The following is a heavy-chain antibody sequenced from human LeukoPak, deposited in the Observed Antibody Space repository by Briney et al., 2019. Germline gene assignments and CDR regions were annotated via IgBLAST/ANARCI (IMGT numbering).Heavy chain of an antibody. D-gene: IGHD2-2*01. J-gene: IGHJ5*02. V-gene: IGHV1-69*05. CDR2: IIPIFGTA. CDR1: GGTFSSYA. CDR3: ARTALRVPAAINWFDP. Sequence: SVKVSCKASGGTFSSYAISWVRHAPGQGLEWMGGIIPIFGTANYAQKFQGRVTITTDESTSTAYMELSSLRSEDTAVYYCARTALRVPAAINWFDPWGQGTLVTVSS.